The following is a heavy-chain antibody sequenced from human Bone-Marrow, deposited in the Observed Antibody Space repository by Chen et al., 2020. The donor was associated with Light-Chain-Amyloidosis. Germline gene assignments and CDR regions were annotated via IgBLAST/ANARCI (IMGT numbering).Heavy chain of an antibody. V-gene: IGHV5-51*01. J-gene: IGHJ4*02. D-gene: IGHD5-12*01. CDR1: GYTFPNYW. CDR2: IYPDDSDA. CDR3: ARRRDGYNFDY. Sequence: EQSGPEVKKPGESLKISCKGSGYTFPNYWIGWVRQMPRKGLEWMGVIYPDDSDARYSPSFEGQVTISADKSITTAYLQWRSLKASDTAMYYCARRRDGYNFDYWGQGTLVTVSS.